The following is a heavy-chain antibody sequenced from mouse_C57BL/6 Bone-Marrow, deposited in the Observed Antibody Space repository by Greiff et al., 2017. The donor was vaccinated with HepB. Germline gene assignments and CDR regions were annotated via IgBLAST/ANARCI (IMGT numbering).Heavy chain of an antibody. D-gene: IGHD1-1*01. CDR3: ARNYYGGYFDV. Sequence: VQLQQSGPGLVQPSQSLSITCTVSGFSLTSYGVHWVRQSPGKGLEWLGVIWSGGSTDYNAAFIYRLSISNDNSKSQVFFKMNSLQAYDTAIYYCARNYYGGYFDVWGTGTTVTVSS. CDR1: GFSLTSYG. J-gene: IGHJ1*03. V-gene: IGHV2-2*01. CDR2: IWSGGST.